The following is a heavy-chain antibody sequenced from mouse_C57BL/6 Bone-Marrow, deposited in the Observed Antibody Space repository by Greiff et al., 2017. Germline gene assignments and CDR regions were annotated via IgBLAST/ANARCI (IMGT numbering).Heavy chain of an antibody. Sequence: EVQLQQSGTVLARPGASVKMSCKTSGYTFTSYWMHWVKQRPGQGLEWIGVIYPGNSDTSYNQKFKGKAKLTAVTSASTAYMERSSLTNEDSAVYYCTRFYDGYYDWYFDVWGTGTTVTVSS. CDR2: IYPGNSDT. J-gene: IGHJ1*03. D-gene: IGHD2-3*01. V-gene: IGHV1-5*01. CDR3: TRFYDGYYDWYFDV. CDR1: GYTFTSYW.